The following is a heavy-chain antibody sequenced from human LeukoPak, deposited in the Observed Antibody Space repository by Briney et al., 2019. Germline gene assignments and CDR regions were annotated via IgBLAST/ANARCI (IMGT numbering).Heavy chain of an antibody. D-gene: IGHD4-17*01. CDR1: GFTFSSYS. V-gene: IGHV3-21*01. Sequence: GGSLRLSCPASGFTFSSYSMNWVRQAPGKGLDWVSSISSSSSYIYYADSVKGRFTISRDNSKNTLYLQMNSLRAEDTAGYYCARDRNGDEPYYYMDVWGKGTTFTVSS. J-gene: IGHJ6*03. CDR2: ISSSSSYI. CDR3: ARDRNGDEPYYYMDV.